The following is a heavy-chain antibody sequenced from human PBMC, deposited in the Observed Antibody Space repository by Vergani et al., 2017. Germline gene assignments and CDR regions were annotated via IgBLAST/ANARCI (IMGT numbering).Heavy chain of an antibody. D-gene: IGHD2-2*02. V-gene: IGHV1-69*01. CDR1: GGTFSSYA. J-gene: IGHJ6*03. CDR2: IIPIFGTA. Sequence: QVQLVQSGAEVKKPGSSVKVSCKASGGTFSSYAISWVRQAPGQGLEWMGGIIPIFGTANYAQKFQGRVTITADESTSTAYMELSSLRSEDTAVYYCASRCSSTSCYTRQVDYYMDVWGKGTTVTVSS. CDR3: ASRCSSTSCYTRQVDYYMDV.